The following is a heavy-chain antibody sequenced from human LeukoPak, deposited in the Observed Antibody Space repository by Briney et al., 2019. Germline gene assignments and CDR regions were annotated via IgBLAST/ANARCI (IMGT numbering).Heavy chain of an antibody. CDR1: GFTFSSYA. CDR2: ISGSGGST. D-gene: IGHD3-22*01. V-gene: IGHV3-23*01. J-gene: IGHJ3*02. Sequence: GGSLRLSCAASGFTFSSYAMSWVRQAPGKGLEWVSAISGSGGSTYYADSVKGRFTISRDNSKDTLYLQMNRLRAEDTAVYYCAKAAGYYYDVDIWGQGTMVTVSS. CDR3: AKAAGYYYDVDI.